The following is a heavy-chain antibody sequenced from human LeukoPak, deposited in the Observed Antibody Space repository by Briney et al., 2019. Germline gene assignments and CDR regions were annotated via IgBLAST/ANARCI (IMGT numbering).Heavy chain of an antibody. Sequence: GGSLRLSCAASGFTFSSYAMSWVRQAPGKGLEWVSSISSSSSYIYYADSVKGRFTISRDNAKNSLYLQMNSLRAEDTAVYYCARSEYCSGGSCPIDYWGQGTLVTVSS. CDR2: ISSSSSYI. V-gene: IGHV3-21*01. J-gene: IGHJ4*02. CDR1: GFTFSSYA. D-gene: IGHD2-15*01. CDR3: ARSEYCSGGSCPIDY.